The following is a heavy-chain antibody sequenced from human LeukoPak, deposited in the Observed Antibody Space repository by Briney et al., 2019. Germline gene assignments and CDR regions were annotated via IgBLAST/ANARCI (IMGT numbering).Heavy chain of an antibody. CDR3: AKGSIVGATYKADYFDY. J-gene: IGHJ4*02. V-gene: IGHV3-9*03. CDR1: GFTFDDYA. CDR2: ISWNSGSI. Sequence: GGSLRLSCAASGFTFDDYAMHWVRQAPGKGLEWVSGISWNSGSIGYADSVKGRFTISRDNAKNSLYLQMNSLRAEDMALYYCAKGSIVGATYKADYFDYWGQGTLVTVSS. D-gene: IGHD1-26*01.